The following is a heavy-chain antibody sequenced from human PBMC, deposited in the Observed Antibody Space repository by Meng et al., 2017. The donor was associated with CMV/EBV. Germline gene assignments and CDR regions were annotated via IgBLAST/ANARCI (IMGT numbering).Heavy chain of an antibody. J-gene: IGHJ6*02. CDR1: GGTFSSYA. D-gene: IGHD3-3*01. CDR3: AREGTFGDFWSGYYSYYGMDV. V-gene: IGHV1-69*05. CDR2: IIPIFGTA. Sequence: SVKVSCKASGGTFSSYAISWVRQAPGQGLEWMGGIIPIFGTANYVQKFQGRVTITTDESTSTAYMELSSLRSEDTAVYYCAREGTFGDFWSGYYSYYGMDVWGQGTTVTVSS.